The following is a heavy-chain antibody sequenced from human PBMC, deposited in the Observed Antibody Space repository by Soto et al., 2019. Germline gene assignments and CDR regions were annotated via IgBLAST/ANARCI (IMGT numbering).Heavy chain of an antibody. CDR2: IPNNGSP. J-gene: IGHJ4*02. CDR3: AIIGWGWDS. CDR1: GGSVSTGSYH. Sequence: QVQLQESGPGRVKPSETLSLTCSVSGGSVSTGSYHWSWIRPPPGKGLEWIGFIPNNGSPDYNPSLKSRVVVSIDMSKNQFSLKVNSVTAADSAVYFCAIIGWGWDSWGQGTLVTVSS. V-gene: IGHV4-61*01. D-gene: IGHD7-27*01.